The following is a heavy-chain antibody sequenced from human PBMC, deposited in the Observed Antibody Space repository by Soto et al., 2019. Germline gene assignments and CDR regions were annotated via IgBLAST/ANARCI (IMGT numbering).Heavy chain of an antibody. D-gene: IGHD3-10*01. Sequence: PSQTLSLTCVISGDSVTGNTAGWNLIRQSPSRGLEWLGRTYYRSKWYYDYAGSVKGRMTINPDTSRNQFSLQLNSVSPEAKAVYYCASGMLVRVDYYVDVWGQGTTVTVSS. V-gene: IGHV6-1*01. CDR3: ASGMLVRVDYYVDV. CDR2: TYYRSKWYY. J-gene: IGHJ6*02. CDR1: GDSVTGNTAG.